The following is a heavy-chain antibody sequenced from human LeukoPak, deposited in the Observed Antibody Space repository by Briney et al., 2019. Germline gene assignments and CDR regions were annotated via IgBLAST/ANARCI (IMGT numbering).Heavy chain of an antibody. J-gene: IGHJ4*02. CDR2: IIPIFGTA. V-gene: IGHV1-69*13. Sequence: GASVKVSCKASGGTSSSYAISWVQQAPGQGLEWMGGIIPIFGTANYAQKFQGRVTITADESTSTAYMELRSLRSDDTAVYYCARDYSSGWPNFDYWGQGTLVTVSS. CDR3: ARDYSSGWPNFDY. D-gene: IGHD6-19*01. CDR1: GGTSSSYA.